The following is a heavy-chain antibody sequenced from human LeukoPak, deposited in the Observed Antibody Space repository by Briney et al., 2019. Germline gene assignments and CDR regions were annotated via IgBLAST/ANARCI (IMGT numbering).Heavy chain of an antibody. CDR3: TRVGTSGYTADY. Sequence: GGSLRLSCAASGFDFSIYSINWVRQAPGKGLEWISYISSTSRNIYFADSMKGRFTISRDNAQNSVSLQMNSLRAEDTAVYFCTRVGTSGYTADYWGQGTRVTVSS. CDR1: GFDFSIYS. D-gene: IGHD3-22*01. V-gene: IGHV3-48*04. J-gene: IGHJ4*02. CDR2: ISSTSRNI.